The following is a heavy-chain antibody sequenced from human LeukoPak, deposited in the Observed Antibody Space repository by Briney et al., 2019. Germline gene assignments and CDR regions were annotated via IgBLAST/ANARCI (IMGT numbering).Heavy chain of an antibody. CDR3: ATSLRLIAVAADFDY. CDR1: GGSFSGYY. D-gene: IGHD6-19*01. CDR2: INHSGST. Sequence: PSETLSLTCAVYGGSFSGYYWSWIRQPPGKGLEWIGEINHSGSTNYNPFLKSRVTISVDTSKNQFSLKLSSVTAADTAVYYCATSLRLIAVAADFDYWGQGTLVTVSS. J-gene: IGHJ4*02. V-gene: IGHV4-34*01.